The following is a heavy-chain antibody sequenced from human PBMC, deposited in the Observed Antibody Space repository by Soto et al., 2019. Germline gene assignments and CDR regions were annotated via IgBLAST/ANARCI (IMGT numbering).Heavy chain of an antibody. CDR2: IYHSGST. J-gene: IGHJ5*02. V-gene: IGHV4-30-2*01. D-gene: IGHD3-9*01. CDR3: SRGGDDILSCYGWFDP. CDR1: GGSISSGGYS. Sequence: PSETLSLTCAVSGGSISSGGYSWSWIRQPPGKGLEWIGYIYHSGSTYYNPSLKSRVTISVDRSKNQFSLKLSSVTAADTAVYYCSRGGDDILSCYGWFDPWGQGTLVTVSS.